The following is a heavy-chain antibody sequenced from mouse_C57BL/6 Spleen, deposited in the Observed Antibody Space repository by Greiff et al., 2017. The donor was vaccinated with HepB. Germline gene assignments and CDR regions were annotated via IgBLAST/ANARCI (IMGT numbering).Heavy chain of an antibody. CDR3: ASPSYYGSGYWYFDV. CDR2: IDPANGNT. J-gene: IGHJ1*03. V-gene: IGHV14-3*01. CDR1: GFNIKNTY. D-gene: IGHD1-1*01. Sequence: VQLQQSVAELVRPGASVKLSCTASGFNIKNTYMHWVKQRPEQGLEWIGRIDPANGNTKYAPKFQGKATITADTSSNTANLQLSSLTSEDTAIYYCASPSYYGSGYWYFDVWGTGTTVTVSS.